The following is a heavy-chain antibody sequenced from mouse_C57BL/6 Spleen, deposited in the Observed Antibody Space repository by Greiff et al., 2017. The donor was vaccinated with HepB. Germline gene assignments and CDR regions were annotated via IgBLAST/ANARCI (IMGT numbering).Heavy chain of an antibody. CDR2: IYPGSGNT. V-gene: IGHV1-76*01. CDR1: GYTFTDYY. J-gene: IGHJ4*01. Sequence: QVQLQQSGAELVRPGASVKLSCKASGYTFTDYYINWVKQRPGQGLEWIARIYPGSGNTYYNEKFKGKATLTAEKSSSTAYMQLSSLTSEDSAVYFCARTRDPDGRAMDYWGQGTSVTVSS. CDR3: ARTRDPDGRAMDY.